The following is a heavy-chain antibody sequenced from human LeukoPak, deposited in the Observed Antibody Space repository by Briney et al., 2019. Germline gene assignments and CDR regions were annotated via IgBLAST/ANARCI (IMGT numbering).Heavy chain of an antibody. V-gene: IGHV3-48*01. CDR2: ISSSSSTI. CDR3: AKAGEWLLWARFDP. Sequence: PGGSLRLSCAASGFTFSSYSMNWVRQAPGKGLEWVSYISSSSSTIYYADSVKGRFTISRDNSKNTLYLQMNSLRAEDTAVYYCAKAGEWLLWARFDPWGQGTLVTVSS. D-gene: IGHD3-3*01. J-gene: IGHJ5*02. CDR1: GFTFSSYS.